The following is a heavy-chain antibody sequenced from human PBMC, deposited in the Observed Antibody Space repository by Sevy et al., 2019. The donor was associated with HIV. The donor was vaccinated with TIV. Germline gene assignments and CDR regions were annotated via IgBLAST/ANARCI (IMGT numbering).Heavy chain of an antibody. D-gene: IGHD3-10*01. CDR3: VRRGGDAYNVYFDL. CDR2: IRTGTDHI. J-gene: IGHJ4*02. V-gene: IGHV3-21*05. Sequence: GGSLRLSCTASGFTFSAYTMNWVRQAPGKGLEWLSYIRTGTDHIYYADSAKGRFTISRDDAKNSVYLEIKRLRDQDTALYYCVRRGGDAYNVYFDLWGQGTLVTVSS. CDR1: GFTFSAYT.